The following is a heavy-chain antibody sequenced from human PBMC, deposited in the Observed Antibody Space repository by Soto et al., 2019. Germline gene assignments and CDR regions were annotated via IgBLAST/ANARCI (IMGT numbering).Heavy chain of an antibody. D-gene: IGHD6-13*01. CDR3: ARDRSIAADHYYYGMDV. CDR2: ISYDGSNK. J-gene: IGHJ6*02. V-gene: IGHV3-30-3*01. CDR1: GLTFSSYA. Sequence: QVQLVESGGGVVQPGRSLRLSCAATGLTFSSYAMHWVRQAPGKGLEWVAVISYDGSNKYYADSVKGRFTISRDNSKNTLYLQMNSLRAEDTAVYYCARDRSIAADHYYYGMDVWGQGTTVTVSS.